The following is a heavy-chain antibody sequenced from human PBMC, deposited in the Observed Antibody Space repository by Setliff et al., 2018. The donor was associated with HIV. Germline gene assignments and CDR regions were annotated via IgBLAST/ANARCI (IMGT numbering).Heavy chain of an antibody. CDR2: IYYSGST. J-gene: IGHJ4*02. D-gene: IGHD6-6*01. Sequence: SETLSLTCTVSGGSISSYYWSWIRQPPGKGLEWIGYIYYSGSTNYNPSLKSRVTISVDTSKHQFSLKLSSVTAADTAVYYCASLPAGQLGHFDYWGQGTLVTVSS. CDR1: GGSISSYY. V-gene: IGHV4-59*08. CDR3: ASLPAGQLGHFDY.